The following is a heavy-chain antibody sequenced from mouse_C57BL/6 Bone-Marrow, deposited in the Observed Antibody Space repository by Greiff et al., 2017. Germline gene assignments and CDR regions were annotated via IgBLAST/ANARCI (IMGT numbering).Heavy chain of an antibody. D-gene: IGHD2-4*01. V-gene: IGHV1-64*01. CDR3: ARSHDYDDYTREY. Sequence: VQLQQPGAELVKPGASVKLSCKASGYTFTNYWMHWVKQRPGQGLEWIGMMHPNGGSPDYNEKFKSEATLSVDKSSRTAYMELSSLTSEDSAVQYCARSHDYDDYTREYRGQGTSVTVSS. CDR2: MHPNGGSP. CDR1: GYTFTNYW. J-gene: IGHJ4*01.